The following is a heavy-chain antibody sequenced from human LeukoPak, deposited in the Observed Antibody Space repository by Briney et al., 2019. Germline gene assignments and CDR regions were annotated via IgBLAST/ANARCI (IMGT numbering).Heavy chain of an antibody. V-gene: IGHV3-23*01. Sequence: GGSLRLSCAASGFRFTDYSMSWVRQAPGKGLEWVAGLGRSGEYKYYADSVKGRFTISRDNSKDTVSLQMNSLRAEDTAIYFCVKDRPCETCMPMDAWGQGTTVTVSS. J-gene: IGHJ6*02. CDR1: GFRFTDYS. D-gene: IGHD2-2*01. CDR3: VKDRPCETCMPMDA. CDR2: LGRSGEYK.